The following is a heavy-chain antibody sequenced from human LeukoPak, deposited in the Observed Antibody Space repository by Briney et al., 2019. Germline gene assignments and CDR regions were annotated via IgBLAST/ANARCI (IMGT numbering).Heavy chain of an antibody. CDR1: GGSISSNNW. Sequence: PSGTLSLTCVVSGGSISSNNWWTWVRQPPGKGLEWIGEIFHSGNTNYNPSLKSRVTISVGKSKNQFSLKLSSVTAADTAVYYCARGVASIVVVVAAPYNWFDPWGQGTLVTVSS. J-gene: IGHJ5*02. V-gene: IGHV4-4*02. CDR3: ARGVASIVVVVAAPYNWFDP. CDR2: IFHSGNT. D-gene: IGHD2-15*01.